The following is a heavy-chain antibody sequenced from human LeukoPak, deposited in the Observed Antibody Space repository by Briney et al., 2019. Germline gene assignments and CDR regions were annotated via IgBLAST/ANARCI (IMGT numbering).Heavy chain of an antibody. D-gene: IGHD5/OR15-5a*01. CDR2: ISSDGRNT. CDR1: GFTFRTYW. J-gene: IGHJ6*03. Sequence: GRSLRLSCAASGFTFRTYWMHWVRQAPGKGLVWVSRISSDGRNTIYPDAVKGRFTISRDNTNNILYLQMNSLRGDDTAVYYCARERDLRGAYCMDVWGKGTTVTVSS. V-gene: IGHV3-74*01. CDR3: ARERDLRGAYCMDV.